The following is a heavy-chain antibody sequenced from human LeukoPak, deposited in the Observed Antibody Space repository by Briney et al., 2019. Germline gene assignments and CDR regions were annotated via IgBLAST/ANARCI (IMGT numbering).Heavy chain of an antibody. CDR2: IYYSGST. CDR1: GGSISSGDYY. D-gene: IGHD2-15*01. Sequence: PSETLSLTCTVSGGSISSGDYYWSWIRQPPGKGLEWIGYIYYSGSTYYNPSLKSRVTISVDTSKNQFSLKLSSVTAADTAVYYCARARLGYCSGGSCYESDYWGQGTLVTVSS. J-gene: IGHJ4*02. CDR3: ARARLGYCSGGSCYESDY. V-gene: IGHV4-30-4*01.